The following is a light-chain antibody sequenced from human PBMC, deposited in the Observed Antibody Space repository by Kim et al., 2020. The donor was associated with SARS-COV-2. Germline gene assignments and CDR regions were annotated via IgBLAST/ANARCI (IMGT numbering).Light chain of an antibody. CDR1: QTINNY. CDR2: VVS. CDR3: QQTYSNPQT. V-gene: IGKV1-39*01. Sequence: DIQMTQSPSSLAASVGDRVTITCRASQTINNYVHWYQQRPGKAPNLLIYVVSRLQGGVPSRFSGSGSGTEFTLTISNLQPEDFATYFCQQTYSNPQTFGQGTKLEI. J-gene: IGKJ2*01.